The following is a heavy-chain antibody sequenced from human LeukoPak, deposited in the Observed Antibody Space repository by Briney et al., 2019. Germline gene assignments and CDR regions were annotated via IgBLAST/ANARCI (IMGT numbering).Heavy chain of an antibody. CDR3: ARDVNGDYYFDY. Sequence: SETLSLTCTVSGGSISSYYWSWIRQPPGKGLEWIGYIYYSGSTNYNPSLKSRVTIPVDTSKNQFSLKLSSVTAADTAVYYCARDVNGDYYFDYWGQGTLVTVSS. V-gene: IGHV4-59*01. D-gene: IGHD7-27*01. CDR1: GGSISSYY. J-gene: IGHJ4*02. CDR2: IYYSGST.